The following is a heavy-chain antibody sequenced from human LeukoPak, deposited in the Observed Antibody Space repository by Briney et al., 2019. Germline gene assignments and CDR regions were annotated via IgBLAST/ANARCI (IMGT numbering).Heavy chain of an antibody. D-gene: IGHD3-22*01. CDR2: ITGSGGST. CDR1: GLTFSTYD. Sequence: PGGSLRLSCAASGLTFSTYDMNWVRQAPGKGLEWISSITGSGGSTYYADSVKGRFTISRDNSKNTLYLKMNSLRAEDTAVYYCAKDYDSSGYYYDYWGQGTLVTVSS. CDR3: AKDYDSSGYYYDY. V-gene: IGHV3-23*01. J-gene: IGHJ4*02.